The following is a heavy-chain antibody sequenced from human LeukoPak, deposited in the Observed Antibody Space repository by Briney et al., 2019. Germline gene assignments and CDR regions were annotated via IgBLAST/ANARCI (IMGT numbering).Heavy chain of an antibody. CDR2: ISGSGGST. D-gene: IGHD6-13*01. J-gene: IGHJ4*02. Sequence: PGGSLRLSCAASGFTFSSYAMSWVRQAPGKGLEWVSAISGSGGSTYYADSVKGRFTISRDNSKNTLYLQMNSLRVDDTAIYYCAKEAVYSSSWDYFDNWGQGTLVTVSS. CDR1: GFTFSSYA. V-gene: IGHV3-23*01. CDR3: AKEAVYSSSWDYFDN.